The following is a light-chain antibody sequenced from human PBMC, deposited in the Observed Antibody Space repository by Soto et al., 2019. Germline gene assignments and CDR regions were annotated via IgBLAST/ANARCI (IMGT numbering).Light chain of an antibody. V-gene: IGKV1-5*03. CDR3: QQYNIYWDLT. CDR2: KAS. Sequence: DIQMTQSPYTLSASVGDRVTITCRASQSIRNWLAWYQQKPGKAPKLLIYKASSLESGVPSRFSGSGSGTEFTLTISSLQPDDFATYYCQQYNIYWDLTFGGGTKVEIK. CDR1: QSIRNW. J-gene: IGKJ4*01.